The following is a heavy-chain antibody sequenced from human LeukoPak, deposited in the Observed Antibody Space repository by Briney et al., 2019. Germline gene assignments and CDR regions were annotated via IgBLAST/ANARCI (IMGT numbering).Heavy chain of an antibody. CDR2: IYRRGST. Sequence: PSETLSLTCSVSGYSISSGYYWCWSRQPPGKRLEWIGIIYRRGSTYYHPSLKSRVTISVDTSKNQCSLKLSSVTAADTGVYYCARGSGGAGAFDIWGQGTMVTVSS. J-gene: IGHJ3*02. CDR3: ARGSGGAGAFDI. D-gene: IGHD3-16*01. CDR1: GYSISSGYY. V-gene: IGHV4-38-2*02.